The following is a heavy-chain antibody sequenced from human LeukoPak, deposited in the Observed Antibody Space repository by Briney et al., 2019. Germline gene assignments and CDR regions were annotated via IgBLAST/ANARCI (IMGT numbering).Heavy chain of an antibody. CDR1: SGSISSYY. CDR3: ASLDYYDSSGYYRYFQH. CDR2: IYYSGST. V-gene: IGHV4-59*01. D-gene: IGHD3-22*01. Sequence: SETLSLTCTVSSGSISSYYWSWIRQPPGKGLEWIGYIYYSGSTNYNPSLKSRVTISVDTSKNQFSLKLSSVTAADTAVYYCASLDYYDSSGYYRYFQHWGQGTLVTVSS. J-gene: IGHJ1*01.